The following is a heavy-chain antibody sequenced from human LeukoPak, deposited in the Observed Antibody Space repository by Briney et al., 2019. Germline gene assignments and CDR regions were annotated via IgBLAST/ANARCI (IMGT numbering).Heavy chain of an antibody. CDR3: ASSNSGSYNDAFDM. CDR1: GGSISSYY. J-gene: IGHJ3*02. Sequence: SETLSLTCTVSGGSISSYYRNWIRQPPGKGLEWIGYTYYSGSTKYNPSLKSRVSISVDTSKNQFSLKLNSVTAADTAVYYCASSNSGSYNDAFDMWGQGTKVTVSS. V-gene: IGHV4-59*01. D-gene: IGHD1-26*01. CDR2: TYYSGST.